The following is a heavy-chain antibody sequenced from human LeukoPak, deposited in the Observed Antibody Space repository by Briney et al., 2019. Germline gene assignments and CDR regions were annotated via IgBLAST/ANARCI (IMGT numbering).Heavy chain of an antibody. CDR2: INQHGSET. J-gene: IGHJ6*03. V-gene: IGHV3-7*03. D-gene: IGHD3-16*01. Sequence: GGSLRLSCEVSGFSFSSYWMTWVRQAPGKVLEWVANINQHGSETYYVDSVKGRFIISRDNSKNTLYLQMNSLRAEDTAVYYCAKDPWGPKDYYYYYMDVWGKGTTVTVSS. CDR1: GFSFSSYW. CDR3: AKDPWGPKDYYYYYMDV.